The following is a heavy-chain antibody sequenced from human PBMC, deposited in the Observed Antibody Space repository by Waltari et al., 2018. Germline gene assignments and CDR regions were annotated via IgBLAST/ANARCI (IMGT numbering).Heavy chain of an antibody. Sequence: QVQLVQSGAEVKKPGSSVKVSCKASGGTFSSYVISWVRRAPGQGLEWMGGIIPIFGTANYAQKFQGRVTITADESTSTAYMELSSLRSEDTAVYYCASDYYDSSGYQYWGQGTLVTVSS. CDR3: ASDYYDSSGYQY. J-gene: IGHJ4*02. CDR1: GGTFSSYV. CDR2: IIPIFGTA. D-gene: IGHD3-22*01. V-gene: IGHV1-69*12.